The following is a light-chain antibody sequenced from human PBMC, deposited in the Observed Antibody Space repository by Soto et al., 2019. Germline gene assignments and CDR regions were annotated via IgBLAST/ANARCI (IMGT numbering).Light chain of an antibody. V-gene: IGLV5-45*01. Sequence: QPVLTQPASLSASPGASASLTCTLRSGINVGTYRIHWYQQKPGSPPQYLLRYKSDSDKQQGSGVPSRFSGSKDASANAGILLISGLQSEDEADYYCMIWHSSAVVFGGGTKLTVL. CDR3: MIWHSSAVV. J-gene: IGLJ2*01. CDR2: YKSDSDK. CDR1: SGINVGTYR.